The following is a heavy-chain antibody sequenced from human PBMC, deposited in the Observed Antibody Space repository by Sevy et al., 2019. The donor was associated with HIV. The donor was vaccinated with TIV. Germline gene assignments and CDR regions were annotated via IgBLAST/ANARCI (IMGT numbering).Heavy chain of an antibody. Sequence: ASVKVSCKASGGTFSSYAISWVRQAPGQGLEWMGGIIPIFGTANYAQKFQGRVTFTADESTSTAYMDLSSLRSEDTAVYYCATGAYYYDSSGYPRFGFDYWGQGTLVTVSS. CDR3: ATGAYYYDSSGYPRFGFDY. CDR2: IIPIFGTA. D-gene: IGHD3-22*01. CDR1: GGTFSSYA. J-gene: IGHJ4*02. V-gene: IGHV1-69*13.